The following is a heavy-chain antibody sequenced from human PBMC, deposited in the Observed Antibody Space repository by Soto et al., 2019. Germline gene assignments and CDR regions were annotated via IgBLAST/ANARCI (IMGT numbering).Heavy chain of an antibody. CDR3: AGKKWEQAKWFDP. Sequence: SETLSLTCILSAGFISSTFYYWGWIRQPPGKGLEWIGSIYYSGTTFYNASLKGRVTISVDTSKNQFSLRLTSVTATDTAVYFCAGKKWEQAKWFDPWGQGTLVTVSS. CDR2: IYYSGTT. CDR1: AGFISSTFYY. J-gene: IGHJ5*02. V-gene: IGHV4-39*01. D-gene: IGHD1-26*01.